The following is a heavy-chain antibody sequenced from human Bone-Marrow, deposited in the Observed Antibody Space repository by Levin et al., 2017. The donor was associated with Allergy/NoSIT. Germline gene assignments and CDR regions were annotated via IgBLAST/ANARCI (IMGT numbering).Heavy chain of an antibody. J-gene: IGHJ3*02. CDR1: GFTFDDYA. Sequence: SCAASGFTFDDYAMHWVRQAPGKGLEWVSGISWNSGSIGYADSVKGRFTISRDNAKNSLYLQMNSLRAEDTALYYCAKGWGYDSSGYYYGGAFDSWGQGTMVTVSS. CDR3: AKGWGYDSSGYYYGGAFDS. D-gene: IGHD3-22*01. V-gene: IGHV3-9*01. CDR2: ISWNSGSI.